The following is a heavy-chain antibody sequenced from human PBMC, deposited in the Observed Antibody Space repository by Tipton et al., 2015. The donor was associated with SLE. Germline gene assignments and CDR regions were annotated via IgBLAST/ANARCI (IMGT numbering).Heavy chain of an antibody. D-gene: IGHD1-26*01. CDR3: AREEYRGSYWSALDI. V-gene: IGHV3-53*01. CDR1: GFTVSSNY. Sequence: SLRLSCAASGFTVSSNYMSWVRQAPGKGLEWVSVIYSGGSTYYADSVKGRFTISSDNSKNTLYLQMNSLRAEDTAVYYCAREEYRGSYWSALDIWGQGTMVTVSS. J-gene: IGHJ3*02. CDR2: IYSGGST.